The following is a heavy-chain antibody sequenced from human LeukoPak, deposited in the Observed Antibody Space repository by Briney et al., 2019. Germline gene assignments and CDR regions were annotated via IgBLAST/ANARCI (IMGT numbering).Heavy chain of an antibody. J-gene: IGHJ3*02. V-gene: IGHV4-59*01. CDR1: GGSISSYY. CDR3: ARDFSSGGNSLDGAFDI. Sequence: SETLSLTCTVSGGSISSYYWSWIRQPPGKGLEWIGYIYYSGSTNYNPSLKSRVTISVDTSKNQFSLKLSSVTAADTAVYYCARDFSSGGNSLDGAFDIWGQGTMVTVSS. CDR2: IYYSGST. D-gene: IGHD4-23*01.